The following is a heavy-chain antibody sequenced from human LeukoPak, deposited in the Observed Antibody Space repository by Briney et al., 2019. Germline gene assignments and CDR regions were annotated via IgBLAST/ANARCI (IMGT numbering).Heavy chain of an antibody. CDR1: GFTFSSYS. CDR3: ARDLGGYDSSGWYDFYYFDY. CDR2: INRSSSYI. Sequence: PGGSLRLSCAASGFTFSSYSMNWVRQAPGKGLEWVSSINRSSSYIYYADSVKGRFTISRDNAKNSLYLQMNSLRAEDTAVYYCARDLGGYDSSGWYDFYYFDYWGQGTLVTVSS. J-gene: IGHJ4*02. D-gene: IGHD6-19*01. V-gene: IGHV3-21*01.